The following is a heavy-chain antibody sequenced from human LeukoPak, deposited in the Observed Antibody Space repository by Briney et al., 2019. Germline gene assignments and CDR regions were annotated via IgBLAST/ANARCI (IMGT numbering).Heavy chain of an antibody. CDR2: IRYGGSNK. D-gene: IGHD2-21*02. Sequence: PGGSLRLSCAVSGFTFSSYWMSGVRQAPGKGLEWVAFIRYGGSNKYYADSVKGRFTISRDNSKNTLYLQMNSLRAEDTAVYYCASQGVVVTDPYDYWGQGNLVTVSS. CDR3: ASQGVVVTDPYDY. J-gene: IGHJ4*02. V-gene: IGHV3-30*02. CDR1: GFTFSSYW.